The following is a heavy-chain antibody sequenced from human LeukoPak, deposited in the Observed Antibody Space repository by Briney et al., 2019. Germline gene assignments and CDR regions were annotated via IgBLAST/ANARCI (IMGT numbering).Heavy chain of an antibody. Sequence: PGGSLRLSCAASGFTFSSYAMSWVRQAPGKGLEWVSAISGSGGSTYYADSVKGRFTISRDNSKNTLYLQMNSLRAEDTAVYYCARATTATTDSMDVWGQGTTVTVSS. CDR1: GFTFSSYA. D-gene: IGHD2-15*01. V-gene: IGHV3-23*01. J-gene: IGHJ6*02. CDR2: ISGSGGST. CDR3: ARATTATTDSMDV.